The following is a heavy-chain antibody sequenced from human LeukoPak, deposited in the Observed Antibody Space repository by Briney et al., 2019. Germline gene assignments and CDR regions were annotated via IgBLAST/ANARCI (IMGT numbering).Heavy chain of an antibody. CDR3: AALLRDY. V-gene: IGHV3-7*01. CDR1: GFTFSDAW. J-gene: IGHJ4*02. D-gene: IGHD1-26*01. CDR2: IKQDGSEK. Sequence: PGGSLRLSCAASGFTFSDAWMTWVRQAPGKGLEWVANIKQDGSEKYYVDSVKGRFTISRDNAKNSLYLQMSSLRAGDTAVYYCAALLRDYWGQGTLVTVSS.